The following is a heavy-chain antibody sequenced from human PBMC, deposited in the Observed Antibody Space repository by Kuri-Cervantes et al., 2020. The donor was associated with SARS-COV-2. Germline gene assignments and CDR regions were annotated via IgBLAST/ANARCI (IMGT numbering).Heavy chain of an antibody. CDR1: GSELG. J-gene: IGHJ3*02. Sequence: ASVKVSCKIRGSELGMNWVRQAPGRGLEWMGYFHPEDGAIYALNFHGRVTMTRDTSTSTAYMELRSLRSDDTAVYYCARHLVVVGDAFDIWGQGTMVTVSS. V-gene: IGHV1-24*01. CDR3: ARHLVVVGDAFDI. D-gene: IGHD2-2*01. CDR2: FHPEDGA.